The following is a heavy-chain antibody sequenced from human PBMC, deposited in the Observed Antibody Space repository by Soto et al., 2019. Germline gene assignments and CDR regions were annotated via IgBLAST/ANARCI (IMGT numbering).Heavy chain of an antibody. Sequence: EVQVLESGGGLVHPGGSLRLSCAASGFTFSIHDMSWVRQAPGKGLEWVSTISASGGSTYDADSVKGRFTVSRDNSKNTLFLQVHSLRVEDTATYYCVMGGCSGARCYAVEDRGYFDYWGQGTVVTVSA. V-gene: IGHV3-23*01. D-gene: IGHD2-2*01. J-gene: IGHJ4*02. CDR3: VMGGCSGARCYAVEDRGYFDY. CDR2: ISASGGST. CDR1: GFTFSIHD.